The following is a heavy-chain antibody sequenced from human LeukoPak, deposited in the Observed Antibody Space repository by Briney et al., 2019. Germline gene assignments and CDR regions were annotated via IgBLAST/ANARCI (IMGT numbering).Heavy chain of an antibody. CDR2: IYPPDSDT. CDR1: GYSFTSYW. CDR3: ARLDDFTDYVYAFDV. D-gene: IGHD3-16*01. Sequence: GESLKISSKGSGYSFTSYWIGWVRQMPGKGLEWMGIIYPPDSDTRYRPSFQGQVTISADKSTSTAYLQWSSLKASDTAMYYCARLDDFTDYVYAFDVWGQGTMVTVSS. J-gene: IGHJ3*01. V-gene: IGHV5-51*01.